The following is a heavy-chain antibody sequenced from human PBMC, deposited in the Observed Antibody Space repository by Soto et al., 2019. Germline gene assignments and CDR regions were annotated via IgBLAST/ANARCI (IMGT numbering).Heavy chain of an antibody. CDR1: GFTLSSYG. Sequence: QVQLVESGGGVGQPGRSLRLSCAASGFTLSSYGMHWVRQAPGKGLEWVAVIWYDGSNKYYADSVKGRFTISRDNSKNTLYLQMNSLRAEDTAVYYCARDTDRFTMRGGMDVWGQGTTVTVSS. CDR2: IWYDGSNK. V-gene: IGHV3-33*01. CDR3: ARDTDRFTMRGGMDV. J-gene: IGHJ6*02. D-gene: IGHD3-22*01.